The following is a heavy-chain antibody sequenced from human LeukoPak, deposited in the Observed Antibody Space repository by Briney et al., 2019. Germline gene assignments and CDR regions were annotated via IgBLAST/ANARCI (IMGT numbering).Heavy chain of an antibody. CDR2: IYYTGTT. CDR1: GGSIRSYY. D-gene: IGHD3-22*01. Sequence: SETLSLTCTVSGGSIRSYYWSWIRQPPGKGLEWTGYIYYTGTTNYNPSLKSRVTISVDTSKNQFSLKLSSVTAADTAVYYCARHLDDYYDSSGYSGWYFDLWGRGTLVTVSS. V-gene: IGHV4-59*08. CDR3: ARHLDDYYDSSGYSGWYFDL. J-gene: IGHJ2*01.